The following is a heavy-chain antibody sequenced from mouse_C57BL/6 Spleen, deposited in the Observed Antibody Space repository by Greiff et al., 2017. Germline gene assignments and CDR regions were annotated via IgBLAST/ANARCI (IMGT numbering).Heavy chain of an antibody. Sequence: QVQLKESGAELVKPGASVKISCKASGYAFSSYWMNWVKQRPGKGLEWIGQNYPGDGDTNYNGKFKGKATLTADKSSSTAYMQLSSLTSEDSAVYFCARGDYDWYFDVWGTGTTVTVSS. CDR3: ARGDYDWYFDV. CDR1: GYAFSSYW. D-gene: IGHD2-4*01. J-gene: IGHJ1*03. V-gene: IGHV1-80*01. CDR2: NYPGDGDT.